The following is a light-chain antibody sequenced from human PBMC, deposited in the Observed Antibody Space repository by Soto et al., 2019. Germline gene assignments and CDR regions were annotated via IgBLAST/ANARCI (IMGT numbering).Light chain of an antibody. V-gene: IGKV1-5*01. CDR1: QSISSW. CDR2: DAS. Sequence: DIQLTQSPSTLSASVGDRVTITCWASQSISSWLAWYQQKPGKAPKLLIYDASSLESGVPSRFSGSGSGTEFTLTISSLQPDDFATYYCQQYNSYPRRTFGQGTKVDI. CDR3: QQYNSYPRRT. J-gene: IGKJ1*01.